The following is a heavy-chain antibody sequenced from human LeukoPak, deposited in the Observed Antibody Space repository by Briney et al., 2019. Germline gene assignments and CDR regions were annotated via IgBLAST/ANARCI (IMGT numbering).Heavy chain of an antibody. Sequence: ASVKVSCKASGYTFTSYGITWVRQAPGQGLEWMGWISAYNGNTNYAQKFQGRVTITADKSTSTAYMELSSLRSEDTAVYYCAREDSSSWEYYFDYWGQGTLVTVSS. V-gene: IGHV1-18*01. CDR3: AREDSSSWEYYFDY. J-gene: IGHJ4*02. CDR1: GYTFTSYG. CDR2: ISAYNGNT. D-gene: IGHD6-13*01.